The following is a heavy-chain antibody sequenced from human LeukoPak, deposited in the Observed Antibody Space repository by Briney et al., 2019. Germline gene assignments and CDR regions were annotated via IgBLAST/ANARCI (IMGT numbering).Heavy chain of an antibody. CDR1: GFTFSTSA. Sequence: GRSLRLSCAASGFTFSTSAMTWVSQAPGKGMEWVSAISGSGGSTYYADSVKGRFTISRDNSKNTLFLQMNSLRVEDTALYYCAKDAIGWSKDYWGQGTLVTVSS. CDR3: AKDAIGWSKDY. CDR2: ISGSGGST. V-gene: IGHV3-23*01. D-gene: IGHD6-19*01. J-gene: IGHJ4*02.